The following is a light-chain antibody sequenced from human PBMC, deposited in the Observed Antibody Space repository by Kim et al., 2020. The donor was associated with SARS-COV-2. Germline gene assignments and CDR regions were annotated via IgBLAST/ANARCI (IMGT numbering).Light chain of an antibody. J-gene: IGLJ1*01. CDR2: EVT. V-gene: IGLV2-18*02. CDR3: SSYTGSTVFV. Sequence: QSVLTQPPSVSGSPGQSVTISCTGTSSDVGGYNRVSWFQQSPATAPKLIIFEVTNRPSGVPDRFSGSKSDNTASLTISGLQAEDEADYYCSSYTGSTVFVFGTGTKVTVL. CDR1: SSDVGGYNR.